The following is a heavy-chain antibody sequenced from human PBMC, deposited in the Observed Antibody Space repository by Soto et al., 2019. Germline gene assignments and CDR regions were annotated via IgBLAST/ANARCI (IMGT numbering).Heavy chain of an antibody. J-gene: IGHJ6*02. CDR2: IKSKTDGGTT. CDR1: GFTFSNAW. CDR3: TTENDGEYYDFWSGYYYYYGMDV. Sequence: GGSLRPSCAASGFTFSNAWMSWVRQAPGKGLEWVGRIKSKTDGGTTDYAAPVKGRFTISRDDSKNTLYLQMNSLKTEDTAVYYCTTENDGEYYDFWSGYYYYYGMDVWGQGTTVTVSS. V-gene: IGHV3-15*01. D-gene: IGHD3-3*01.